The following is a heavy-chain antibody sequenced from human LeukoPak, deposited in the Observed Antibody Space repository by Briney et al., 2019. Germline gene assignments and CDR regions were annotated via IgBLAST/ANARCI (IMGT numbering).Heavy chain of an antibody. CDR1: GGSISSSSYY. V-gene: IGHV4-39*01. CDR3: ARHGIAVAGSFDY. Sequence: SVTLSLTCTVSGGSISSSSYYWGWIRQPPGKGLEWIGSIYYSGSTYYNPSLKSRVTISVDTSKNQFSLKLSSVTAADTAVYYCARHGIAVAGSFDYWGQGTLVTVSS. J-gene: IGHJ4*02. CDR2: IYYSGST. D-gene: IGHD6-19*01.